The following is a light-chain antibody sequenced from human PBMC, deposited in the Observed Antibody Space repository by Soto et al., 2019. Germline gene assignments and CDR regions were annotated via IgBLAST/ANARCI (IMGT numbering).Light chain of an antibody. CDR1: QSLVHSDGNTY. Sequence: DVVLTQSPLSLSVSPGQPASISCRSSQSLVHSDGNTYLNWFHQRPGQSPRRLLYKIYKRDAGAPDRFSGIGSGTDFTLNISSVEVEDAGVFYCLQATLCPHTCGQGTKVEV. CDR3: LQATLCPHT. V-gene: IGKV2-30*02. J-gene: IGKJ1*01. CDR2: KIY.